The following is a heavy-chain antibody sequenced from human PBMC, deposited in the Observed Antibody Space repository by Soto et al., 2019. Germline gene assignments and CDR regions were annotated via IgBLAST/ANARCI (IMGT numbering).Heavy chain of an antibody. CDR3: AREEDYDFWSGYKNQYYYYYYGMDV. CDR2: ISSSSSYI. V-gene: IGHV3-21*01. CDR1: GFTFSSYS. D-gene: IGHD3-3*01. Sequence: PGGSLRLSCAASGFTFSSYSMNWVRQAPGKGLEWVSSISSSSSYIYYADSVKGRFTISRDNAKNSLYLQMNSLRAEDTAVYYCAREEDYDFWSGYKNQYYYYYYGMDVWGQGTTVTVSS. J-gene: IGHJ6*02.